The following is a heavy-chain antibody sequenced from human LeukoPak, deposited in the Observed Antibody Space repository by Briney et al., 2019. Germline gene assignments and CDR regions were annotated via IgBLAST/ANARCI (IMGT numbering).Heavy chain of an antibody. Sequence: GGTLRLSCAASGFTFSSYSMNWVRQAPGKGLEWVSYICSSRSTIYYADSVKGGFTISRNNAKNSLYLQMNSLTAETTGCNYFARASFVYSSSSRADDCGQGTLVTVYS. V-gene: IGHV3-48*01. D-gene: IGHD6-6*01. CDR3: ARASFVYSSSSRADD. CDR1: GFTFSSYS. J-gene: IGHJ4*01. CDR2: ICSSRSTI.